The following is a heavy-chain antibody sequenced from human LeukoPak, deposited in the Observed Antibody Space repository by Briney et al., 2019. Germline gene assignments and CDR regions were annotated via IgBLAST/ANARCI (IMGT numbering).Heavy chain of an antibody. V-gene: IGHV3-74*01. CDR2: INSDGSST. CDR1: GFTFSSYW. CDR3: ARASLYYYDSSGYDY. D-gene: IGHD3-22*01. J-gene: IGHJ4*02. Sequence: GGSLRLSCAASGFTFSSYWMHWVRQAPGKGLVWVSRINSDGSSTSYADSVKGRFTISRDNAKNTLYLQMNSLRAEDTAVYYCARASLYYYDSSGYDYWGQGTLVTVSS.